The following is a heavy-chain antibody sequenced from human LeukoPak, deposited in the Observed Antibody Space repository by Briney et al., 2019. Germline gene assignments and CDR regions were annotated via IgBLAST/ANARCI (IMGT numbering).Heavy chain of an antibody. Sequence: SVKVSCKASGGTFSSYAISWVRQAPGQGLEWMGRIFPILGIANYAQKFQGRVTITADKSTSTAYMELSSLRSEDTAVYYCARAESGWFGELSLDYWGQGTLVTVSS. CDR1: GGTFSSYA. CDR3: ARAESGWFGELSLDY. CDR2: IFPILGIA. J-gene: IGHJ4*02. D-gene: IGHD3-10*01. V-gene: IGHV1-69*04.